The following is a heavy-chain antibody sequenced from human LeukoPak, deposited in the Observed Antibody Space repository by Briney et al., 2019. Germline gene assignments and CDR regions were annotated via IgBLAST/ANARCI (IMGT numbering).Heavy chain of an antibody. D-gene: IGHD3-3*01. V-gene: IGHV1-18*01. CDR3: ARDLRRFLEWFQHDFDY. J-gene: IGHJ4*02. CDR2: ISAYNGNT. Sequence: ASVKVSCKASGYTFTSYGISWVRQAPGQGLEWMGWISAYNGNTNYAQKLQGRVTMTTDTSTSTAYMELRSLRSDDTAVYYCARDLRRFLEWFQHDFDYWGQGTLVTVSS. CDR1: GYTFTSYG.